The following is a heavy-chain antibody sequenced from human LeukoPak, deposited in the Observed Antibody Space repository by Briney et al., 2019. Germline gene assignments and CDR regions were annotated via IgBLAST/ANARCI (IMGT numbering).Heavy chain of an antibody. CDR3: AREGYTSGWRDDAFDI. Sequence: GGSLGLSSAASGFTFSSYWMHWVRQAPGKGLVWVSRINSQGRSTRYADSVKGRFTISRDNAKNTLYLQMSSLRVEDTAVYYCAREGYTSGWRDDAFDIWGKGTTVSSSS. J-gene: IGHJ3*02. D-gene: IGHD6-19*01. CDR2: INSQGRST. V-gene: IGHV3-74*01. CDR1: GFTFSSYW.